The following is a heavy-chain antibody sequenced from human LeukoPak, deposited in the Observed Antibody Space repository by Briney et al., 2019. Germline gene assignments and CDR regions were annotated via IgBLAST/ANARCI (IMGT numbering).Heavy chain of an antibody. CDR2: TYYRSKWYN. CDR1: GDSVSSNSAA. Sequence: SQTLSLTCAISGDSVSSNSAAWNWIRQSPSRGLEWLGRTYYRSKWYNDYAVSVKSRITINPDTSKNQFSLQLNSVTPEDTAVYYCARETGIAVAGTAALDPWGQGTLVTASS. D-gene: IGHD6-19*01. CDR3: ARETGIAVAGTAALDP. J-gene: IGHJ5*02. V-gene: IGHV6-1*01.